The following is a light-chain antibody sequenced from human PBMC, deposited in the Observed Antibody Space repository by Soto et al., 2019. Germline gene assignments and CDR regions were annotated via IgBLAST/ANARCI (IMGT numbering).Light chain of an antibody. CDR3: QQYGDSPWT. V-gene: IGKV3-20*01. CDR2: GAS. Sequence: EIVLTQSPGTLSLSPGERATLSCRASQSVSSSYLAWYQQKPGQAPRLLFYGASSRATGIPDRFSGSGSGTVFPLAISRLEPEDFAVYYCQQYGDSPWTFGQGTKVDI. J-gene: IGKJ1*01. CDR1: QSVSSSY.